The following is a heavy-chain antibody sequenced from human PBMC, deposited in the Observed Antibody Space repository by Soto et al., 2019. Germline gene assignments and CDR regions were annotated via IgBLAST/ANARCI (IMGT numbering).Heavy chain of an antibody. CDR3: AKRSSPSTFDY. Sequence: EVQLLEPGGGLVQPGESLRLSCAASGFTFSSYAMSWVRQAPGKGLEWVSVISGSDDSTYYADSVKGRFTISRDNSKNTLYLQMNSLRAEDTAVYYCAKRSSPSTFDYWGQGTLVTVSS. CDR1: GFTFSSYA. V-gene: IGHV3-23*01. CDR2: ISGSDDST. J-gene: IGHJ4*02. D-gene: IGHD6-6*01.